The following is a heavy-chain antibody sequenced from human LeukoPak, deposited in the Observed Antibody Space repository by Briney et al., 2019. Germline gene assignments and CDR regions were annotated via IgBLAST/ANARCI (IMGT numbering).Heavy chain of an antibody. D-gene: IGHD3-22*01. CDR2: ITAYNGNT. CDR1: GYKFTSYG. Sequence: ASVKVSCKASGYKFTSYGISWVRQAPGQGLEWMGWITAYNGNTDYAQKFQGRVTMTTDTSTSTAYMEVRSLRSDDTAVYYCARVPVSYHYDSSDCDYWGQGTVVTVSS. V-gene: IGHV1-18*01. CDR3: ARVPVSYHYDSSDCDY. J-gene: IGHJ4*02.